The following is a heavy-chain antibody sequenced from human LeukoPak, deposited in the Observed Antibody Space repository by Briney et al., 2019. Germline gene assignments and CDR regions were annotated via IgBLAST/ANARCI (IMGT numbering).Heavy chain of an antibody. D-gene: IGHD3-10*01. CDR1: GYTFTSYG. Sequence: ASVKVSCKASGYTFTSYGISWVRQAPGQGPEWMGWISAYNGNTNYAQKLQGRVTMTTDTSTSTAYMELRSLRSDDTAVYYCARDQAYYYGSGSYRAFDIWGQGTMVTVSS. CDR3: ARDQAYYYGSGSYRAFDI. CDR2: ISAYNGNT. V-gene: IGHV1-18*01. J-gene: IGHJ3*02.